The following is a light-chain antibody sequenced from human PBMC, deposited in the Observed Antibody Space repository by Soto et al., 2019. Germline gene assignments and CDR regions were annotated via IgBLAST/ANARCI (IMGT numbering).Light chain of an antibody. CDR3: AAWDHSLSGWM. Sequence: QSVLTQPPSASATPGQRVTISCSGSSSNIGSDFVFWYQQLPGTAPKLLIYRNNQRPSGVPDRFSGSKSGTSASLAISGLRSEDEADYYRAAWDHSLSGWMIGGGTKVTVL. J-gene: IGLJ3*02. V-gene: IGLV1-47*01. CDR1: SSNIGSDF. CDR2: RNN.